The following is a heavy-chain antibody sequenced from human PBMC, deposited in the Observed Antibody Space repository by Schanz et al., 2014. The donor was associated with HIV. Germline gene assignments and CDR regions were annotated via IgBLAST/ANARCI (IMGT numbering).Heavy chain of an antibody. CDR3: AKPEYDSRGNSQSHFDS. J-gene: IGHJ4*02. Sequence: EVQLLESGGGLVQPGGSLRLSCAASGFTFSNYAMSWVRQAPGKGLEWVSSISESGGRTYYADSVNGRFTISRDNSKNTLYLQMTTLRTEDTAVYYCAKPEYDSRGNSQSHFDSWGQGTLVIVSS. CDR1: GFTFSNYA. CDR2: ISESGGRT. D-gene: IGHD3-22*01. V-gene: IGHV3-23*01.